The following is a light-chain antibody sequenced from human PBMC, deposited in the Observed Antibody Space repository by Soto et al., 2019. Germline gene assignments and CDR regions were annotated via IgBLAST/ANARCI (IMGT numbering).Light chain of an antibody. V-gene: IGKV1-9*01. CDR1: QGISNY. J-gene: IGKJ1*01. Sequence: DIQLTQSPAFLSASVGDRVTITFRASQGISNYLAWYQQKPGKAPKLLIYTASASQSGVPSRFRVSGSGREFTLTVRSLQPEDFATYFCQQLDNYPRTVGHGTKVDIK. CDR2: TAS. CDR3: QQLDNYPRT.